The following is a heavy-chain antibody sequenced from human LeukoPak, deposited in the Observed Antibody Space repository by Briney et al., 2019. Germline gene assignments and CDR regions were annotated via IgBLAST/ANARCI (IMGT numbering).Heavy chain of an antibody. D-gene: IGHD3-3*01. Sequence: SETLSLTCAVHGGSSSGYYWNWIRQPPGKGLEWIGETNHGGSTNYIPSLKSRVTISVETSKNQFSLKLSSVTAADTAVYYCARKTEYYDFWSGGVGFDPWGQGTLVTVSS. CDR3: ARKTEYYDFWSGGVGFDP. CDR1: GGSSSGYY. J-gene: IGHJ5*02. V-gene: IGHV4-34*01. CDR2: TNHGGST.